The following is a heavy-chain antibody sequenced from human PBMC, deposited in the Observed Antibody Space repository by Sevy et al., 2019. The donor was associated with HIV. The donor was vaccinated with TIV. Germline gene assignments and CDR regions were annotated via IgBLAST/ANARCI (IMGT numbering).Heavy chain of an antibody. CDR3: VKDFGGPTDY. CDR1: GFSITSYW. D-gene: IGHD3-16*01. CDR2: MNEDGSVT. J-gene: IGHJ4*02. V-gene: IGHV3-74*01. Sequence: GGSLRLSCAGSGFSITSYWMHWVRQAPGKGLVWVSRMNEDGSVTNHADSVRGRFTISRDNAKNTLYLQMNSLGVEDTAVYYCVKDFGGPTDYWGQRTLVTVSS.